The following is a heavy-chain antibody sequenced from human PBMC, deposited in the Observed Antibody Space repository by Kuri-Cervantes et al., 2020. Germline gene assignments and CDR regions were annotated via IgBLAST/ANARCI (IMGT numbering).Heavy chain of an antibody. J-gene: IGHJ6*02. V-gene: IGHV1-18*01. CDR3: ARVGAATVTSYYYYYGMDV. CDR1: GYTFTSYD. Sequence: ASVKVSCKASGYTFTSYDINWVRLAPGQGLEWMGWISAYNGNTNYAQKLQGRVTMTTDTSTSTAYMELRSLRSDDTAVYYCARVGAATVTSYYYYYGMDVWGQGTTVTVSS. D-gene: IGHD4-17*01. CDR2: ISAYNGNT.